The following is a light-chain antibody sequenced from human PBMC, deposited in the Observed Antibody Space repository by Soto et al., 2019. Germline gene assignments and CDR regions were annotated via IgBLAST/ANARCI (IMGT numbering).Light chain of an antibody. CDR2: NNN. J-gene: IGLJ1*01. CDR1: SSNIGPNA. Sequence: QSVLTQPPSASGTPGQKVTISCSGSSSNIGPNAVNWYQQLPGTAPKLLLYNNNQRPSGVSDRFSGSKSGTSASLAISGLQSDDEADYHCAAWDDSLNGLVFGTRTKVTVL. V-gene: IGLV1-44*01. CDR3: AAWDDSLNGLV.